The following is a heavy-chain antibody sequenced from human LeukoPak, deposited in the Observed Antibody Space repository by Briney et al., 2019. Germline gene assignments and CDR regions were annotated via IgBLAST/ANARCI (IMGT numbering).Heavy chain of an antibody. J-gene: IGHJ4*02. CDR1: GGTFSSYA. CDR2: IIPIFGTA. Sequence: ASVKVSCKASGGTFSSYAISWVRQAPGHGLEWMGRIIPIFGTANYAQKFQGRVTITTDESTSTAYMELSSLRSEDTAVYYCARAGGYYDSSGYYPLDYWGQGTLVTVSS. V-gene: IGHV1-69*05. D-gene: IGHD3-22*01. CDR3: ARAGGYYDSSGYYPLDY.